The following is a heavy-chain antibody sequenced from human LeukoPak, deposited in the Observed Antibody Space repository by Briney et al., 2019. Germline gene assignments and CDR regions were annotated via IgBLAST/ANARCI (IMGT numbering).Heavy chain of an antibody. V-gene: IGHV3-66*01. CDR1: GFTASSIY. CDR2: IYTGGGT. CDR3: ARESGSGSRGFDY. Sequence: GGSLRLSCAASGFTASSIYMNWVRQAPGKGLEWVSVIYTGGGTYYADSVKDRFTISRDNSKNTLYLQMNSLRAEDTAVYYCARESGSGSRGFDYWGQGTLVTVSS. J-gene: IGHJ4*02. D-gene: IGHD3-10*01.